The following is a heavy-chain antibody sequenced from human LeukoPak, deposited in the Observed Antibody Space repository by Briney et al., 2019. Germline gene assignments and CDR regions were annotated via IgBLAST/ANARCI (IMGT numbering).Heavy chain of an antibody. V-gene: IGHV3-23*01. J-gene: IGHJ4*02. CDR2: ISGGGASS. CDR3: AKDLVPAGAKRPVGH. D-gene: IGHD4/OR15-4a*01. Sequence: GGSLRLSCAASGFTFSSYAMSWVRQAPGKGLEWVSAISGGGASSYYADSVKGRFTISRDNSKDTLYLQMNSLGAEDTAVYYCAKDLVPAGAKRPVGHWGQGTLVTVSS. CDR1: GFTFSSYA.